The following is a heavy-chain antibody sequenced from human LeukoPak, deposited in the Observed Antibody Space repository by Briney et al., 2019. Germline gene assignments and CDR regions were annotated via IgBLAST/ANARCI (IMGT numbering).Heavy chain of an antibody. V-gene: IGHV4-39*07. J-gene: IGHJ5*02. CDR1: SGSISTSNYY. CDR3: ARMAREWYYYDSSGSNWFDP. Sequence: SETLSLTCTVSSGSISTSNYYWGWVRQPPGKALEWIGNIFYSGSTYYSPSLKSRVTISLDTSRNQFSLKLSSVTAADTAVYYCARMAREWYYYDSSGSNWFDPWGQGTLVTVSS. CDR2: IFYSGST. D-gene: IGHD3-22*01.